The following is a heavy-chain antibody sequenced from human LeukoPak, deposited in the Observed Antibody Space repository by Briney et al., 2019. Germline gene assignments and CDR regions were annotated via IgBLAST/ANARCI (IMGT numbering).Heavy chain of an antibody. CDR2: ISGSGGST. J-gene: IGHJ4*02. Sequence: GGSLRLSCAASGYTFSSYAMSWVRQAPGKGLEWVSAISGSGGSTYYADSVKGRFTISRDNSKNTLYLQMNSLRAEDTAVYYCARDPYSSGWYIWGQGTLVTVFS. CDR3: ARDPYSSGWYI. D-gene: IGHD6-19*01. V-gene: IGHV3-23*01. CDR1: GYTFSSYA.